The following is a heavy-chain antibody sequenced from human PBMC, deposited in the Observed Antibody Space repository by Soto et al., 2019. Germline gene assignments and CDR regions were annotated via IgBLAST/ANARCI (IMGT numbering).Heavy chain of an antibody. CDR1: GGSISSSSYY. D-gene: IGHD3-9*01. J-gene: IGHJ3*02. Sequence: PSETLSLTCTVSGGSISSSSYYWGWIRQPPGKGLEWIGSIYYSGSTYYNPSLKSRVTISVDTSKSQFSLKLSSVTAADTAVYYCATTYYDILTGPEGADAFDIWGQGTMVTVSS. V-gene: IGHV4-39*01. CDR2: IYYSGST. CDR3: ATTYYDILTGPEGADAFDI.